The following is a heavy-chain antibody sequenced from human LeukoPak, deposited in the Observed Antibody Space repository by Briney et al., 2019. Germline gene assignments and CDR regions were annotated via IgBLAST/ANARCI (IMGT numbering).Heavy chain of an antibody. CDR2: ISDGGSRT. V-gene: IGHV3-23*01. Sequence: GGSLRLSCAASGFTFSTYAMSWVRQPPGKGLEWVSTISDGGSRTYYADSVKGRFTISRDNSKNTLYLQINSLRAEDTALYYCAKIAYYHFDYWGQGTLVTVSS. CDR3: AKIAYYHFDY. J-gene: IGHJ4*02. D-gene: IGHD4/OR15-4a*01. CDR1: GFTFSTYA.